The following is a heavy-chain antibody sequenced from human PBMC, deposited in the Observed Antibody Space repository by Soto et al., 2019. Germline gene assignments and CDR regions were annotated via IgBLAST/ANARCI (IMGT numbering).Heavy chain of an antibody. CDR2: ISYSGNT. D-gene: IGHD6-13*01. Sequence: SETLSLTCTVSGGSISSFRWSWVRQPPGKGLESIGYISYSGNTNYNPSLKSRVTISADTSKNQLSLKLNSVTAADTAVYYCARGGASTWYDWFDPWGQGILVTVSS. J-gene: IGHJ5*02. V-gene: IGHV4-59*01. CDR3: ARGGASTWYDWFDP. CDR1: GGSISSFR.